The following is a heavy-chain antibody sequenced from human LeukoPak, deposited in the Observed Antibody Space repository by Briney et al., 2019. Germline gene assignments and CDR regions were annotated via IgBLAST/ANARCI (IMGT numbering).Heavy chain of an antibody. V-gene: IGHV3-48*04. CDR1: GFTFSTYY. CDR2: ISTSSTTT. CDR3: ARAGSHRNSGYDY. D-gene: IGHD5-12*01. J-gene: IGHJ4*02. Sequence: GGSLRLSCAASGFTFSTYYMNWVRQAPGKGLERVSYISTSSTTTYNADSVKGRFTISRDNAKNSLYLQMNSLRAEDTAVYYCARAGSHRNSGYDYWGQGTLVTVSS.